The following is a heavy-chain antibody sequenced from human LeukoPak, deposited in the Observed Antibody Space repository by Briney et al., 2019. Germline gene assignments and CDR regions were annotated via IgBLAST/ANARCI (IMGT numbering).Heavy chain of an antibody. V-gene: IGHV1-69*13. CDR1: GGTFSSYA. CDR3: ARGYCGGDCYYYYYGMDV. Sequence: ASVKVSCKASGGTFSSYAISWVRQAPGQGLEWMGGIIPIFGTANYAQKFQGRVTITADESTSTAYMELSSLRSEDTAVYCCARGYCGGDCYYYYYGMDVWGQGTTVTVSS. J-gene: IGHJ6*02. CDR2: IIPIFGTA. D-gene: IGHD2-21*02.